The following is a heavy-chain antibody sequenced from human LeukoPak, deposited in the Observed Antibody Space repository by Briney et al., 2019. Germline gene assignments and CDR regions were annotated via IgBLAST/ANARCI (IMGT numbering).Heavy chain of an antibody. Sequence: SVKVSCRASGGTFNTYAINWVRQAPGQGLEWMGGIIPDFGTANYAQKFQGRVTITTDESTSTAYMELSSLRSEDTAVYYCARDQDTNNWFDPWGQGTLVTVSS. CDR1: GGTFNTYA. J-gene: IGHJ5*02. CDR3: ARDQDTNNWFDP. D-gene: IGHD2-8*01. V-gene: IGHV1-69*05. CDR2: IIPDFGTA.